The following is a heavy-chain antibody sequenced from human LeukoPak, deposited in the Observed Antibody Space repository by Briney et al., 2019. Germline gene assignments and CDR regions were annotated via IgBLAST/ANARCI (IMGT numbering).Heavy chain of an antibody. CDR3: ARGDYDGYYYYGMDV. V-gene: IGHV4-39*07. D-gene: IGHD4-17*01. Sequence: PSETLSLTCTVSGDAITSDKYYWGWIRQPPGKGLEWIGEINHSGSTNYNPSLKSRVTISVDTSKNQFSLKLSSVTAADTAVYYCARGDYDGYYYYGMDVWGQGTTVTVSS. CDR2: INHSGST. J-gene: IGHJ6*02. CDR1: GDAITSDKYY.